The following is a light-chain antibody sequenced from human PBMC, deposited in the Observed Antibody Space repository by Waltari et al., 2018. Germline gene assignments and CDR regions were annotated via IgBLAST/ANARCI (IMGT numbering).Light chain of an antibody. CDR1: KLGDKY. CDR3: QAWDSSTAV. V-gene: IGLV3-1*01. CDR2: QDS. Sequence: SYELTQPPSVSVSTGQTASITCSGDKLGDKYACWYQQKPGQSPVLVIYQDSKRHSGIPERFSGSNSGNTATLTISGTQAMDEADYYCQAWDSSTAVFGGGTKLTVL. J-gene: IGLJ2*01.